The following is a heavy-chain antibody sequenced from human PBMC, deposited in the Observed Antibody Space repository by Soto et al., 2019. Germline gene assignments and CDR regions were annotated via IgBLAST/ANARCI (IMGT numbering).Heavy chain of an antibody. CDR2: IYTSGST. J-gene: IGHJ4*02. CDR1: GGSISSYY. V-gene: IGHV4-4*07. Sequence: SETLSLTCTVSGGSISSYYWSWIRQPAGKGLEWIGRIYTSGSTNYNPSLKSRVTMSVDTSKNQFSLKLSSVTAADTAVYYCARGRITTVRGDPNYFDYWGQGTLVTVSS. CDR3: ARGRITTVRGDPNYFDY. D-gene: IGHD3-10*01.